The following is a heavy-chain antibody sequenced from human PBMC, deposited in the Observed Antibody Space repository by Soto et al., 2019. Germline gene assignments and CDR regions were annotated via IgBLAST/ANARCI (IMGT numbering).Heavy chain of an antibody. CDR2: IIPIFGTA. CDR3: ARAPLSTTARYSSSWYYFDY. J-gene: IGHJ4*02. D-gene: IGHD6-13*01. V-gene: IGHV1-69*13. CDR1: GGTFSSYA. Sequence: SVKVSCKASGGTFSSYAISWVRQAPGQGLEWMGGIIPIFGTANYAQKFQGRVTITADESTSTAYMELSSLRSEDTAVYYCARAPLSTTARYSSSWYYFDYWGQGTLVTVSS.